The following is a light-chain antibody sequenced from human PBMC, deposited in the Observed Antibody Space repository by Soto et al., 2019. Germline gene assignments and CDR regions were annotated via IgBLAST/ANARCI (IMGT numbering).Light chain of an antibody. CDR1: SGSIASNY. V-gene: IGLV6-57*04. J-gene: IGLJ2*01. CDR3: QSYDSSNVV. CDR2: EDN. Sequence: NFMLTQPHSVSESPGKTVTISCTRSSGSIASNYVQWYRQRPGSAPTTVIYEDNQRPSGVPDRFSGSIDSSSNSASLTISGLKTEDEADYYCQSYDSSNVVFGGRTKLTVL.